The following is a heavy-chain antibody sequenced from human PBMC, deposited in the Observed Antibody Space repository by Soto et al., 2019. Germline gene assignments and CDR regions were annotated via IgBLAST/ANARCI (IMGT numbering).Heavy chain of an antibody. J-gene: IGHJ6*02. CDR3: ARDKPLAARPGYYYYYGMDV. Sequence: PSQTLSLTFAISGDSVSSNSSAWNCIRQSPSRGLEWLGRTYYRSKWYNDYAVSVKSRITINPDTSKNQFSLQLNSVTPEDTAVYYCARDKPLAARPGYYYYYGMDVWGQGTTVTVSS. V-gene: IGHV6-1*01. CDR1: GDSVSSNSSA. D-gene: IGHD6-6*01. CDR2: TYYRSKWYN.